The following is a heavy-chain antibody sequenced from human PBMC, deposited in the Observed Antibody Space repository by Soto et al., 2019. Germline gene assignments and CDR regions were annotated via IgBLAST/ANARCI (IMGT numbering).Heavy chain of an antibody. CDR3: ARGGISHWAYFYYMDV. CDR1: GGSFSGYY. CDR2: INHSGST. D-gene: IGHD2-21*01. V-gene: IGHV4-34*01. Sequence: LSLTCAVYGGSFSGYYWSWIRQPPGKGLEWIGEINHSGSTNYNPSLKSRVTISVDTSKNQFSLTLNSVTAADTATYYCARGGISHWAYFYYMDVWDRGTTVTVSS. J-gene: IGHJ6*03.